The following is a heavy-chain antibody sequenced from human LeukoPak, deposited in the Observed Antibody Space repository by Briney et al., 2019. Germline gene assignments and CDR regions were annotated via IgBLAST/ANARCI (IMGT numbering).Heavy chain of an antibody. CDR2: ISGSGGST. Sequence: GGSLRLSCAASGFTFSSYAMSWVRQAPGKGLEWVSAISGSGGSTYYADSVKGRFTISRDNSKNTLYLQMDSLRAEDTAVYYCAAGTSYCSSTSCFTRAFDIWGQGTMVTVSS. V-gene: IGHV3-23*01. CDR1: GFTFSSYA. D-gene: IGHD2-2*01. J-gene: IGHJ3*02. CDR3: AAGTSYCSSTSCFTRAFDI.